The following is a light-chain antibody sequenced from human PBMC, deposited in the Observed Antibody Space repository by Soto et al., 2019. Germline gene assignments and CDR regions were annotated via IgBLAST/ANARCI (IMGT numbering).Light chain of an antibody. CDR3: QQYNNWPRIT. J-gene: IGKJ4*01. V-gene: IGKV3-15*01. Sequence: EIVMTQSPATLSVSPGERATLSCRASQSVSSNLAWYQQKPGQAPRLLIYGASTRATGIPARFSGSGSGTEFTLTISSLQSEDFAFYYCQQYNNWPRITFGGGTKVEIK. CDR2: GAS. CDR1: QSVSSN.